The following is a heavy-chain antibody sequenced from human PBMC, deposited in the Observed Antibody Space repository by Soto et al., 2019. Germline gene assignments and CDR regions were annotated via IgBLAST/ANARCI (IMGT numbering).Heavy chain of an antibody. CDR3: AKDHQTYNWDYLFDS. J-gene: IGHJ4*02. V-gene: IGHV3-30*18. CDR1: GFTFSSYA. CDR2: ISNDGNNK. D-gene: IGHD1-7*01. Sequence: LRLSCAASGFTFSSYAMHWVRQAPGRGLEWVAVISNDGNNKYYADSVKGRFTLSRDNSKNMVYLQMDSLRVEDTAVYFCAKDHQTYNWDYLFDSWGPGTLVTVSS.